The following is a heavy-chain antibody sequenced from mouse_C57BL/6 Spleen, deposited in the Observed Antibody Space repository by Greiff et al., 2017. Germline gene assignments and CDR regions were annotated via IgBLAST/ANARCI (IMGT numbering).Heavy chain of an antibody. CDR1: GYTFTEYT. D-gene: IGHD1-1*01. J-gene: IGHJ3*01. V-gene: IGHV1-62-2*01. CDR2: FYPGSGSI. CDR3: ARHEDTLYYYGSSWFAY. Sequence: QVHVKQSGAELVKPGASVKLSCKASGYTFTEYTIHWVKQRSGQGLEWIGWFYPGSGSIKYNEKFKDKATLTADKSSSTVYMELSRLTSEDSAVYFCARHEDTLYYYGSSWFAYWGQGTLVTVSA.